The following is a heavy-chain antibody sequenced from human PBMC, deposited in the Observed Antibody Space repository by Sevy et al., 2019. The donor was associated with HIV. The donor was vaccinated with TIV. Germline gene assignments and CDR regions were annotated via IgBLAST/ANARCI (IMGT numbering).Heavy chain of an antibody. CDR3: ARGYYECLTAYYFEF. J-gene: IGHJ4*02. D-gene: IGHD3-9*01. Sequence: ASVKVSCKASGYTFTSYYLHWVRQAPGQGLEWMGIINPSGGGTSYAQKFQGRITMTRETSTSTVYMELSSLRSEDTAVYYCARGYYECLTAYYFEFWGQGTLVTVSS. V-gene: IGHV1-46*01. CDR1: GYTFTSYY. CDR2: INPSGGGT.